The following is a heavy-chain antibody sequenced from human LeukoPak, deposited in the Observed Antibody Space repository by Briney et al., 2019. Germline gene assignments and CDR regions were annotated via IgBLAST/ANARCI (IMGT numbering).Heavy chain of an antibody. D-gene: IGHD6-19*01. CDR3: ARDPSYSSGFYDY. CDR2: IYSSGST. Sequence: PSETLSLTCTVSGGSISGYYWAWIRQPAGKGLEWIGRIYSSGSTNYNPSLKSRVTMSVDTSENQFSLKLNSVTAADTAVYYCARDPSYSSGFYDYWGQGTLVTVSS. CDR1: GGSISGYY. V-gene: IGHV4-4*07. J-gene: IGHJ4*02.